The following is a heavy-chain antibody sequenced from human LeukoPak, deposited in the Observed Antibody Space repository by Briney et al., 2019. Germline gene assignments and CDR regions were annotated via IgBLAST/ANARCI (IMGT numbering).Heavy chain of an antibody. Sequence: GASVKVSCKASGYSFPTYDINWVRQATGQGLQWMGWMSSKGGHTAYAQKFQGRVIFTRNISISTAYMEVSSLTSEDTAVYYCAKGRASAGGYSGYDWGDWFDPWGQGTLVTVFS. J-gene: IGHJ5*02. CDR1: GYSFPTYD. CDR2: MSSKGGHT. CDR3: AKGRASAGGYSGYDWGDWFDP. V-gene: IGHV1-8*03. D-gene: IGHD5-12*01.